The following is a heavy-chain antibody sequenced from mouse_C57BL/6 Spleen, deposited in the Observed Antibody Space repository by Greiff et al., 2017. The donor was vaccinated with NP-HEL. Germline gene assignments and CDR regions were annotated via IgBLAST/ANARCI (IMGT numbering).Heavy chain of an antibody. D-gene: IGHD1-1*01. CDR3: TTTITTVRFAY. Sequence: QVQLQQSGAELVRPGASVTLSCKASGYTFTDYEMPWVRQTPVHGLEWFGAIDPETGGTAYKQKFKGKAILTADKSSSTAYMMLRSLTSEDSAVYYCTTTITTVRFAYWGQGTLVTVSA. CDR2: IDPETGGT. V-gene: IGHV1-15*01. CDR1: GYTFTDYE. J-gene: IGHJ3*01.